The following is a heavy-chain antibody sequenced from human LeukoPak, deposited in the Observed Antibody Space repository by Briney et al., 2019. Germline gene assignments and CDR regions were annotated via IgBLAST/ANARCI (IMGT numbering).Heavy chain of an antibody. CDR3: ARPKWELVYYYYMDV. D-gene: IGHD1-26*01. V-gene: IGHV3-7*01. Sequence: SGGSLRLSCAASGFTFSSYWMSWVRQAPGKGLEWVANIKQDGSEKYYVDSVKGRFTISRDNAKNSLYLQMNSLRAEDTAVYYCARPKWELVYYYYMDVWGKGTTVTVSS. CDR1: GFTFSSYW. J-gene: IGHJ6*03. CDR2: IKQDGSEK.